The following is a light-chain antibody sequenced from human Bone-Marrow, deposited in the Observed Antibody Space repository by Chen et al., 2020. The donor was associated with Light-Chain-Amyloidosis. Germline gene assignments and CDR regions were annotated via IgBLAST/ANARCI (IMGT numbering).Light chain of an antibody. Sequence: QSALTQPASVSGSPGQSITISCTGTSSDVGSYNLVSWYQQHPGKAPKLMIYEVSKRPSGVSNPCAGSKSGNTASLTISGLQAEDEADYYCCSYAGSSTWVFGTGTKVTVL. J-gene: IGLJ1*01. V-gene: IGLV2-23*02. CDR3: CSYAGSSTWV. CDR1: SSDVGSYNL. CDR2: EVS.